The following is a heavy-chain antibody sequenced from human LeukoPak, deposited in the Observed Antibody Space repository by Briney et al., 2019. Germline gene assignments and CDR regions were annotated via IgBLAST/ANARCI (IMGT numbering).Heavy chain of an antibody. CDR3: VRRGYCDGTGGCHSNPFDI. J-gene: IGHJ3*02. D-gene: IGHD2/OR15-2a*01. CDR1: GYSFTSGYSFAVYW. V-gene: IGHV5-51*01. Sequence: GESLKISCKGSGYSFTSGYSFAVYWIGWVRQMPGKGLEWMGIVYPCDSDTRYSPSFQGQVTISVDTSISTAYLQWSSLKASDTAIYYCVRRGYCDGTGGCHSNPFDIWGQGTMVTVSS. CDR2: VYPCDSDT.